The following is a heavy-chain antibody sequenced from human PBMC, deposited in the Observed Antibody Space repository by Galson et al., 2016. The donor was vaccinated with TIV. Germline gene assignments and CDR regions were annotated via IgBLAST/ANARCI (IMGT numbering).Heavy chain of an antibody. V-gene: IGHV4-30-2*01. J-gene: IGHJ6*02. CDR1: GGSISSGGYS. CDR2: IYHSGST. Sequence: TLSLPCAVSGGSISSGGYSWSWIRQPPGKGLEWIGYIYHSGSTYYNPSLKSRVTISVDTSKNQFSLKVSSVTAADTAVYYCARAFTGNYGMDVWGQGTTVTVSS. CDR3: ARAFTGNYGMDV. D-gene: IGHD3-10*01.